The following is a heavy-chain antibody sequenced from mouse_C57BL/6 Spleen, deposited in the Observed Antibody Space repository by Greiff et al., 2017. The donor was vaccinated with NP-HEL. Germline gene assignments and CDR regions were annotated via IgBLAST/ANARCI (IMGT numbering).Heavy chain of an antibody. J-gene: IGHJ2*01. Sequence: QVQLQQPGAELVKPGASVKLSCKASGYTFTSYWMHWVKQRPGQGLEWIGMIHPNSGSTNYNEKFKTKATLTVDKSSSTAYMQLSSLTSEDSAVYYCARGSYLYYFDYWGQGTTLTVSS. CDR1: GYTFTSYW. CDR3: ARGSYLYYFDY. D-gene: IGHD1-1*02. V-gene: IGHV1-64*01. CDR2: IHPNSGST.